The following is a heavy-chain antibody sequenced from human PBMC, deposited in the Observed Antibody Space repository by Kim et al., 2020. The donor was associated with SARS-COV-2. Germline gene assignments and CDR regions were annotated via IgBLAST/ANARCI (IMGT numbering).Heavy chain of an antibody. D-gene: IGHD3-16*01. Sequence: GGSLRLSCVASGFIVSRTYMTWVRQAPGKGLEWVSGMFNGETTFYADSVKGRFTLSRDNSKSTVYLQMDSLRVEDTAVYYCVRGLRLNSYHNDMDVWGHGTTVTVSS. CDR2: MFNGETT. J-gene: IGHJ6*02. CDR1: GFIVSRTY. V-gene: IGHV3-53*01. CDR3: VRGLRLNSYHNDMDV.